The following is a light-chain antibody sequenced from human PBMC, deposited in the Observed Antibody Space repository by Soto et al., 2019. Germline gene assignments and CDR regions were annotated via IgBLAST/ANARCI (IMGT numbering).Light chain of an antibody. Sequence: QSALTQPASVSGSPGQSISISCTGTSSDVGSYNLVSWYQQHPGKAPRLIIYEVNERPSGLSNRFSGSKSGNTASLTISGLQAEDEADYYCCSYAGSGTFYVFGSGTKVTVL. CDR3: CSYAGSGTFYV. J-gene: IGLJ1*01. V-gene: IGLV2-23*02. CDR1: SSDVGSYNL. CDR2: EVN.